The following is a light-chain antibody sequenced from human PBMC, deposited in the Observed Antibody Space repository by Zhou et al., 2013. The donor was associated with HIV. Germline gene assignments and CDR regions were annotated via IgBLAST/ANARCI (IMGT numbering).Light chain of an antibody. CDR3: QQYGSSPDT. Sequence: DIVLTQSPGTLSLSPGERVTLSCRASESVRSGYLAWYQQTLGRAPRLLIYGASNRATGIPDRFSGSGSGTDFTLTISRLEPEDFAVYYCQQYGSSPDTFGQGTKLEIK. CDR1: ESVRSGY. V-gene: IGKV3-20*01. J-gene: IGKJ2*01. CDR2: GAS.